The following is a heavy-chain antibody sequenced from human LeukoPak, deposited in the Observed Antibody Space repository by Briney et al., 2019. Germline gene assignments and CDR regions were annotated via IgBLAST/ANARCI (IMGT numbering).Heavy chain of an antibody. D-gene: IGHD6-6*01. CDR3: AREYSNSSGRAFDI. Sequence: GGSLRLSCAASGFAFSSYSMNGVRQAPGKGLEWGSYIGSSSSSIYYADSVKGRFTLSRDNAKNSLYLQMNSLRDEDTAVYYCAREYSNSSGRAFDIWGQGTMVTVSS. CDR2: IGSSSSSI. CDR1: GFAFSSYS. J-gene: IGHJ3*02. V-gene: IGHV3-48*02.